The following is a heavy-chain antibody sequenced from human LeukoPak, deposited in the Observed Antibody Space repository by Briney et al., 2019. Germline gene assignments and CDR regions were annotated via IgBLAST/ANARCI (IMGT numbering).Heavy chain of an antibody. CDR2: ISGSGGST. V-gene: IGHV3-23*01. CDR1: GFTFSSYA. CDR3: AKDEGYDSSSYYGY. D-gene: IGHD3-22*01. J-gene: IGHJ4*02. Sequence: GGSLRLSCAASGFTFSSYAMSWVRQAPGKGLEWVSAISGSGGSTYYADSVKGRFTISRDNSKNTLYLQMNSLRAEDTAVYYCAKDEGYDSSSYYGYWGQGTLVTVSS.